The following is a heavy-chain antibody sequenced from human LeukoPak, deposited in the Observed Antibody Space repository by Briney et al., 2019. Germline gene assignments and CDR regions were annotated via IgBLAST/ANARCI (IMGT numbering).Heavy chain of an antibody. D-gene: IGHD5-12*01. CDR1: GFTFTDYY. J-gene: IGHJ6*02. V-gene: IGHV3-11*06. Sequence: PGGSLRLSCAASGFTFTDYYMSWIRQAPRQDLEWVSYISSSSRSTTYADSVKGRFTISRDNAKNSLYLQMNSLRAEDTAVYYCSGGYDSDYFFYYGMDVWGQGTTVTVSS. CDR3: SGGYDSDYFFYYGMDV. CDR2: ISSSSRST.